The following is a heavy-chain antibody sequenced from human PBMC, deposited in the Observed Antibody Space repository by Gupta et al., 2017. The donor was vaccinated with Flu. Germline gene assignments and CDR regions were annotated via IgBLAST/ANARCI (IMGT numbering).Heavy chain of an antibody. CDR2: FDSEDGQT. CDR3: ATDRIGRKPGPYYYAVDV. J-gene: IGHJ6*02. Sequence: QVQLVQSGTAVKKPGASVKVSCKVSGYTLTEISIHWVRQAPGKGLEWMGGFDSEDGQTIYAQKFQGRITMTEDTSTDTAYMELSTLTSEDTAVFYCATDRIGRKPGPYYYAVDVWGQGTTGTVSS. V-gene: IGHV1-24*01. CDR1: GYTLTEIS. D-gene: IGHD1-1*01.